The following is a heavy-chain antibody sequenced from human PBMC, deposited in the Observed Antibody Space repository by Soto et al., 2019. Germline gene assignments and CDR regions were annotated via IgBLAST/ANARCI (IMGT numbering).Heavy chain of an antibody. CDR1: CGSVSSGSYF. D-gene: IGHD3-16*01. V-gene: IGHV4-61*01. CDR2: IYYSGTT. CDR3: ARDLELGLFYY. Sequence: ASETLSLTCTVSCGSVSSGSYFWSWIRQPPGKGLEWIGYIYYSGTTNYNPSLKSRVTISADTSKNQLSLKLSSVTAADTAVYYCARDLELGLFYYWGQGTLVTVSS. J-gene: IGHJ4*02.